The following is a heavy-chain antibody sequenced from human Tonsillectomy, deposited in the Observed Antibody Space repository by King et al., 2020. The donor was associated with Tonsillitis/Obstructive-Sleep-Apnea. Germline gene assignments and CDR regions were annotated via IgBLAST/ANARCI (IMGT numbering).Heavy chain of an antibody. V-gene: IGHV4-34*01. CDR3: ARRHSVTVVPFDY. D-gene: IGHD1-20*01. CDR2: ISHGGST. CDR1: GESFRGHY. Sequence: VQLQQWGAGLLKPSETLSLTCAVYGESFRGHYWSWIRQPPGKGLEWIGEISHGGSTKYNLSLKSRVIMSVDTSKNQFSLKLTSVTAADTAVYYCARRHSVTVVPFDYWDQGTLVTVSS. J-gene: IGHJ4*02.